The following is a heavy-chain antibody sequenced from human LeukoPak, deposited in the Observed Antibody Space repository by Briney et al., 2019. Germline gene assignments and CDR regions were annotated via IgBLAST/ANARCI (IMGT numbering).Heavy chain of an antibody. CDR3: ARVTGEQQLAPYFDY. J-gene: IGHJ4*02. CDR1: GFTFSSYW. D-gene: IGHD6-13*01. CDR2: IKQDGSEK. V-gene: IGHV3-7*01. Sequence: RPGGSLRLSCAASGFTFSSYWMSWVRQAPGKGLEWVANIKQDGSEKYYVDSVKGRFTISRDNAKNSLYLQMNSLRAEDTAVYYCARVTGEQQLAPYFDYWGQGTLVTVSS.